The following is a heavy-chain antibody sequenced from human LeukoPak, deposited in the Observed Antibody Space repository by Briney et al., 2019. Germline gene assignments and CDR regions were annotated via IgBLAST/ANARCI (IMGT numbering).Heavy chain of an antibody. V-gene: IGHV4-59*01. D-gene: IGHD2-8*01. CDR2: IYYSGST. CDR1: GGSISSYY. Sequence: PSETLSLTCSVPGGSISSYYWSWIRQPPGKGLEWIGYIYYSGSTNYNPSLKSRVTISVDTSKNQFSLRLSSVTAADTAVYYCAREGQGAVSFDYWGQGTLVTVSS. CDR3: AREGQGAVSFDY. J-gene: IGHJ4*02.